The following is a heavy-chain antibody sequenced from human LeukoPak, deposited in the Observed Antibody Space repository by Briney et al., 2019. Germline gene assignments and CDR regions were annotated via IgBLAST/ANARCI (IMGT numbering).Heavy chain of an antibody. Sequence: PSETLSLTCTVSGGSISSGDYYWSWIRQPPGKGLGWIGYIYSSGSTYYTPSLQSRISISIATSTTQFSRNLLSVTAAGMAVYYCATPRARGGSYPFDSWGEGTPVTVSS. CDR3: ATPRARGGSYPFDS. V-gene: IGHV4-30-4*08. J-gene: IGHJ4*02. CDR1: GGSISSGDYY. CDR2: IYSSGST. D-gene: IGHD3-10*01.